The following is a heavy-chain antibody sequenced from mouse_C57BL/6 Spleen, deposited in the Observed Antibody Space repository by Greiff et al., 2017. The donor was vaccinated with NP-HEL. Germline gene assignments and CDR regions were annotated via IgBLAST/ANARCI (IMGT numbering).Heavy chain of an antibody. Sequence: EVMLVESGGGLVKPGGSLKLSCAASGFTFSSYTMSWVRQTPEKRLEWVATISDGGSYTYYPDNVKGRFTISRDNAKNNLYLQMSHLKSEDTAMYYCARDPPIYDGYYGYFEVWGTGTTVTVSS. J-gene: IGHJ1*03. D-gene: IGHD2-3*01. CDR3: ARDPPIYDGYYGYFEV. CDR2: ISDGGSYT. CDR1: GFTFSSYT. V-gene: IGHV5-4*01.